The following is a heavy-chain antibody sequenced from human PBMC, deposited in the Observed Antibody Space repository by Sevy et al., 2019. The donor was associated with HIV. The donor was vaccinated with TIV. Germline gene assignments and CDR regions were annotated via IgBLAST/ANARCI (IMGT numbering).Heavy chain of an antibody. V-gene: IGHV3-21*01. CDR3: ARDRRTLNYYASSGYNYYFDY. D-gene: IGHD3-22*01. CDR1: GFTFSNYN. J-gene: IGHJ4*02. Sequence: GGSLRLSCAASGFTFSNYNMNWVRQAPGKGLEWVSSITSSSDYIYDADSVKGRFTISRDNAKNSLYLQINSLRAEDTAVYYCARDRRTLNYYASSGYNYYFDYWGQGTLVTVSS. CDR2: ITSSSDYI.